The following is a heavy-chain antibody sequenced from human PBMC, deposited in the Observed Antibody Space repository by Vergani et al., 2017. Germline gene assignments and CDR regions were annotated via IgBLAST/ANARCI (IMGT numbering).Heavy chain of an antibody. D-gene: IGHD2-2*01. CDR1: GGTFSSYT. CDR3: ARAPTRIVVVPDDAFDI. CDR2: INPNSGGT. J-gene: IGHJ3*02. Sequence: QVQLVQSGAEVKKPGSSVKVSCKASGGTFSSYTISWVRQAPGQGLEWMGWINPNSGGTNYAQKFQGRVTMTRDTSISTAYMELSRLRSDDTAVYYCARAPTRIVVVPDDAFDIWGQGKMVTVSS. V-gene: IGHV1-2*02.